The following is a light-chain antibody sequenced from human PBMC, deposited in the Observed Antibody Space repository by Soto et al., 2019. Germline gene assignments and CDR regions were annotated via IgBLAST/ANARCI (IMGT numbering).Light chain of an antibody. Sequence: QSVLTQPASVSGSPGQSITISCTGTSSDVGGYNYVSWSQQHPGKAPKLLISEVSNRPSGVSNRFSGSKSGNTASLTISGLQADDXADYYCSSYTASSTLLFGTGTKLTVL. CDR2: EVS. J-gene: IGLJ1*01. CDR3: SSYTASSTLL. CDR1: SSDVGGYNY. V-gene: IGLV2-14*03.